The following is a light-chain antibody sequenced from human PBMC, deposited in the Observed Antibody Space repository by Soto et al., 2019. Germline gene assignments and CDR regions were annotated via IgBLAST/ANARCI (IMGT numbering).Light chain of an antibody. V-gene: IGLV2-8*01. Sequence: QSALTQPPSASGSPGQSVTISCTGTSSDVGDYNYVSWYQQHPGKAPKLMIYEVSKRPSGVPDRFSGSKSGNTASLTVSGLQAEDEADYYCSSYAGSNIAVFGGGTKVTVL. CDR1: SSDVGDYNY. J-gene: IGLJ2*01. CDR2: EVS. CDR3: SSYAGSNIAV.